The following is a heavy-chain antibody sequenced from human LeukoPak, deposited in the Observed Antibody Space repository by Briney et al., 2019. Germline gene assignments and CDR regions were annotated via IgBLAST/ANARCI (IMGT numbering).Heavy chain of an antibody. CDR1: GFTFSQYA. Sequence: GGSLRLSCAASGFTFSQYAMTWVRRAPGKGLEWLSGISGSGDSSHYADSVKGRFTISRDNSNNTLYLQMNSLRAGDTAVYYCAKDSDSSGWSWGQGTLSPSPQ. V-gene: IGHV3-23*01. J-gene: IGHJ5*02. CDR2: ISGSGDSS. CDR3: AKDSDSSGWS. D-gene: IGHD6-19*01.